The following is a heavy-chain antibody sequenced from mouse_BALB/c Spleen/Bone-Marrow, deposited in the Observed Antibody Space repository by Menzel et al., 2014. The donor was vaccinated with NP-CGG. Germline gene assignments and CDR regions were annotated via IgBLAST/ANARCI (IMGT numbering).Heavy chain of an antibody. CDR2: IWAGGST. V-gene: IGHV2-9*02. D-gene: IGHD1-1*01. CDR3: ARDYGSSYYAMDY. Sequence: VKVEESGPGLVAPSQSLSITCTVSGFPLTSYGVHWVRQPPGKGLEWLGVIWAGGSTNYNSALMSRLSISKDNSKSQVFLKMNSLQTDDTAMYYCARDYGSSYYAMDYWGQGTSVTVSS. J-gene: IGHJ4*01. CDR1: GFPLTSYG.